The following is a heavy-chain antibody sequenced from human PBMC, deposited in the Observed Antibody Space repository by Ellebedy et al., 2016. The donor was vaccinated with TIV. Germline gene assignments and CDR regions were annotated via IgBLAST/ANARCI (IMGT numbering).Heavy chain of an antibody. D-gene: IGHD3-22*01. CDR3: ARGMGITTVYYYFAMDV. CDR2: INPNSGGP. Sequence: AASVKVSCKASGYTFTDYYVHWVRQAPGQGLEWMGWINPNSGGPIYAQKFQGRVTMTRDTSISTAYVELSRLRSDDTAVYYCARGMGITTVYYYFAMDVWGHGTTVTVSS. CDR1: GYTFTDYY. J-gene: IGHJ6*02. V-gene: IGHV1-2*02.